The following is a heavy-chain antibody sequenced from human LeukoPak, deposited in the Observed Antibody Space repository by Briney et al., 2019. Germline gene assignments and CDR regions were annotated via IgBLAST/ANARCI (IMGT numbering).Heavy chain of an antibody. D-gene: IGHD6-13*01. CDR1: GGSISSGDYY. CDR3: ARIAAAGNFDY. V-gene: IGHV4-30-4*01. J-gene: IGHJ4*02. CDR2: IYYSGST. Sequence: PPETLSLTCTVSGGSISSGDYYWSWIRQPPGKGLEWIGYIYYSGSTYYNPSLKSRVTISVDTSKNQFSLKLSSVTAADTAVYYCARIAAAGNFDYWGQGTLVTVSS.